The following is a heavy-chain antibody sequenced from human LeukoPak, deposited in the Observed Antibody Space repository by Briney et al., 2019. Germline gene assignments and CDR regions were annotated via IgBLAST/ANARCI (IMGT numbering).Heavy chain of an antibody. CDR3: ARGPRGSGSYYNPPFDY. Sequence: SETLSLTCAAYGGSFSGYYWSWIRQPPGKGLEWIGEINHSGSTNYNPSLKSRVTISVDTSKNQFSLKLSSVTAADTAVYYCARGPRGSGSYYNPPFDYWGQGTLVTVSS. D-gene: IGHD3-10*01. J-gene: IGHJ4*02. CDR1: GGSFSGYY. V-gene: IGHV4-34*01. CDR2: INHSGST.